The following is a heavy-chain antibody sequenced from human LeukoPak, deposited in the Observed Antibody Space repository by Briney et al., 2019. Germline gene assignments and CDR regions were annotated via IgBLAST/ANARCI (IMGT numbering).Heavy chain of an antibody. CDR3: ARGPFWSGYYDD. CDR2: ISDSGSTI. V-gene: IGHV3-11*01. J-gene: IGHJ4*02. CDR1: GFTFSDYY. D-gene: IGHD3-3*01. Sequence: PGGSLRLSCAASGFTFSDYYMSWIRQAPGKGLEWVSYISDSGSTIYYADSVKGRFTISRDNAKNSLYLQVSSLRAEDTAVYYCARGPFWSGYYDDWGQGTLVTVSS.